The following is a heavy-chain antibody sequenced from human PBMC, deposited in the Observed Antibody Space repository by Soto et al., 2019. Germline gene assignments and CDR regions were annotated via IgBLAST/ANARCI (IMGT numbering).Heavy chain of an antibody. CDR3: ARGDGDYGRRLDP. D-gene: IGHD4-17*01. CDR2: IYDGGST. J-gene: IGHJ5*02. V-gene: IGHV3-66*01. Sequence: EVQLVESGGDLVQPGGALRLSCAASGFPVSTNYVSWVRQAPGKGLEWGSIIYDGGSTYYADAVKGRFPISRDNFKNMLYLQMNSLRAEDTAVYYCARGDGDYGRRLDPWGQGTQVTVSS. CDR1: GFPVSTNY.